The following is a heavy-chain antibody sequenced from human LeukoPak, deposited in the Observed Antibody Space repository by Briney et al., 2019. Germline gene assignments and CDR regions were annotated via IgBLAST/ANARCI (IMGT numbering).Heavy chain of an antibody. J-gene: IGHJ5*02. CDR1: GYCFTSYW. V-gene: IGHV5-10-1*04. Sequence: GESLKISCKGSGYCFTSYWISWVRQMPGKGLEWMGRIDPSDSYTNYSPSFQGQVTISADKSISTAYLQWSSLKASDTAMYYCARHEKAYSSSWYLSFDPCGQGTLVTVSS. CDR2: IDPSDSYT. CDR3: ARHEKAYSSSWYLSFDP. D-gene: IGHD6-13*01.